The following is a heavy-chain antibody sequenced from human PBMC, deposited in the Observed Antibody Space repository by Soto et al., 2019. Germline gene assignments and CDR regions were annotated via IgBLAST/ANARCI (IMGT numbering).Heavy chain of an antibody. CDR2: ISGSGGST. D-gene: IGHD2-2*01. J-gene: IGHJ6*02. CDR1: GFTFSSYA. V-gene: IGHV3-23*01. CDR3: ANLVVPAATYYYYGMDV. Sequence: PGGSLRLSCAASGFTFSSYAMSLVRQAPGKGLEWVSAISGSGGSTYYADSVKGRFTISRDNSKNTLYLQMNSLRAEDTAVYYCANLVVPAATYYYYGMDVWGQGTTVTVSS.